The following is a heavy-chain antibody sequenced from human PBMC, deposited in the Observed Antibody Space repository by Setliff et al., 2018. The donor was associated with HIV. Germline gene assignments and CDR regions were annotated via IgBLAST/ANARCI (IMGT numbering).Heavy chain of an antibody. J-gene: IGHJ3*02. D-gene: IGHD6-19*01. V-gene: IGHV4-34*01. CDR1: GGSFSAYY. Sequence: PSETLSLTCAVSGGSFSAYYWSRIRQPPGEGLEWIGEINHSGSTNYNPSLKSRVTISIDTSRKQFSLRLNSVTAADTAIYYCAREERGWSNRGAFDIWGQGTMVTVSS. CDR2: INHSGST. CDR3: AREERGWSNRGAFDI.